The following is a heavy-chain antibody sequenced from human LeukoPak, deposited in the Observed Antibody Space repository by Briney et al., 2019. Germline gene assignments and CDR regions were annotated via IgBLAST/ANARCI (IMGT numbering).Heavy chain of an antibody. J-gene: IGHJ4*02. D-gene: IGHD6-19*01. CDR3: ARGLLDGIAVAGGFDY. CDR2: MNPNSGNT. CDR1: GYTFTSYD. V-gene: IGHV1-8*01. Sequence: GASVKVSCKASGYTFTSYDINWVRQATGQGLEWMGWMNPNSGNTGYAQKFQGRVTMTRNTSISTAYMELSSLRSEDTAVYYCARGLLDGIAVAGGFDYWGQGTLVTVSS.